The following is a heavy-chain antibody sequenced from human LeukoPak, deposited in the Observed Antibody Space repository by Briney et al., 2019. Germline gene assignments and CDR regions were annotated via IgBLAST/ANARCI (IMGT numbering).Heavy chain of an antibody. CDR2: INPNSGGT. CDR1: GYTFTGYY. J-gene: IGHJ4*02. Sequence: ASVKVSCKASGYTFTGYYMHWVRQAPGQGLEWMGWINPNSGGTNYAQKFQGRVTMTRDMSISTAYMELSRLRSDDTAVYYCARQYYDILTGYYPIDYWGQGTLVTVSS. D-gene: IGHD3-9*01. V-gene: IGHV1-2*02. CDR3: ARQYYDILTGYYPIDY.